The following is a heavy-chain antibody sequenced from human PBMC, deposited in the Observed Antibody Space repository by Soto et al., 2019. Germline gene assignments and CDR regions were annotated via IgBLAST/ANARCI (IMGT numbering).Heavy chain of an antibody. CDR1: GFSFRIYS. CDR2: ISSDSGTI. J-gene: IGHJ4*02. D-gene: IGHD3-10*01. CDR3: ARGRLWSFDF. V-gene: IGHV3-48*02. Sequence: EVQMVESGGDLVQPGGSLRISCVVSGFSFRIYSMNWVRQAPGKGLEWISYISSDSGTIYYADSLKGRFTISRDNGKNSLYLQMNSLTDEDTAVYYCARGRLWSFDFWGQGTLVTVSS.